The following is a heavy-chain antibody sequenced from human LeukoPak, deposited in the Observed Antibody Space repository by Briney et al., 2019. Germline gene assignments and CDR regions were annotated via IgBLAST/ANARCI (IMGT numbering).Heavy chain of an antibody. Sequence: SETLSLTCTVSGGSISSSSYYWGWIRQPPGKGLEWIGYIYYSGSTNYNPSLKSRVTISVDTSKNQFSLKLSSVTAADTAVYYCARVSSGDWFDPWGQGTLVTVSS. CDR1: GGSISSSSYY. D-gene: IGHD6-19*01. CDR2: IYYSGST. V-gene: IGHV4-61*05. J-gene: IGHJ5*02. CDR3: ARVSSGDWFDP.